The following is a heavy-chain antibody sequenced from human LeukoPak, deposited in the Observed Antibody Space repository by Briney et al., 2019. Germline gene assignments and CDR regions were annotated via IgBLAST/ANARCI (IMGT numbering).Heavy chain of an antibody. J-gene: IGHJ4*02. CDR3: ARDNTGSYEY. CDR1: GFTFGDYD. CDR2: IRADGATT. V-gene: IGHV3-43*02. D-gene: IGHD1-26*01. Sequence: PGGSLRLSCAASGFTFGDYDMHWVRQAPGKGLEWVSLIRADGATTRYTDSVKGRFTISGDNSKDSLYLQMNSLRTEDTALYYCARDNTGSYEYWGQGTLVTVSP.